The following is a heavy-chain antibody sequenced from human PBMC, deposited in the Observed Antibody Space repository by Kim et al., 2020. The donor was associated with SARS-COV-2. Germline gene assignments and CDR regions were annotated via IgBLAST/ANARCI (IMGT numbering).Heavy chain of an antibody. CDR2: INPNSGGT. Sequence: ASVKVSCKASGYTFTGYYMHWVRQAPGQGLEWMGRINPNSGGTNYAQKFQGRVTMTRDTSISTAYMELSRLRSDDTAVYYCARVSYYDSSGYHSSDYWGQGTLVTVSS. J-gene: IGHJ4*02. CDR1: GYTFTGYY. CDR3: ARVSYYDSSGYHSSDY. D-gene: IGHD3-22*01. V-gene: IGHV1-2*06.